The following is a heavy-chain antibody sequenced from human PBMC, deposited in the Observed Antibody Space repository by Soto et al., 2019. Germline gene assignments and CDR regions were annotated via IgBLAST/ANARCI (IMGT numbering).Heavy chain of an antibody. CDR1: GGSLSPNY. V-gene: IGHV4-59*08. CDR3: ARLGAYYHSLDP. CDR2: IYYSGTA. Sequence: PSETLSLTCTVSGGSLSPNYWTWIRQPPGKGLEWIAYIYYSGTATYNPSLNSRVAISLDMSKNQISLTLSSVTAADTAVYYCARLGAYYHSLDPWGQGTPVTVS. J-gene: IGHJ5*02. D-gene: IGHD3-10*01.